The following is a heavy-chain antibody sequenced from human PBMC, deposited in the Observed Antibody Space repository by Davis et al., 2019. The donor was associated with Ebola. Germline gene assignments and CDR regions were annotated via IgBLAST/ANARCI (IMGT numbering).Heavy chain of an antibody. CDR1: GFTFSSYG. CDR2: IWYDGSNK. CDR3: ARDRGGIVGATTCYFDY. D-gene: IGHD1-26*01. V-gene: IGHV3-33*01. Sequence: PSETLSLTCAASGFTFSSYGMHWVRQAPGKGLEWVAVIWYDGSNKYYADSVKGRFAISRDNSKNTLYLQMNSLRAEDTAVYYCARDRGGIVGATTCYFDYWGQGTLVTVSS. J-gene: IGHJ4*02.